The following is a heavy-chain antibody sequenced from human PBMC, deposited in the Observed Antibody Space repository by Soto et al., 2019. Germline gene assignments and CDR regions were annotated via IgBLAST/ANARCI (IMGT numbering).Heavy chain of an antibody. J-gene: IGHJ6*02. CDR2: ISSSGST. D-gene: IGHD2-15*01. V-gene: IGHV3-53*01. CDR1: GFTVSSNY. Sequence: GGSLRLSCAASGFTVSSNYMSWVRQAPGKGLEWVSVISSSGSTYYADSVKGRFTISRGNCKNTLYLQMNSLRAEDTAVYYCAKDGYWGGGYYYGMDVWGQGTTVTVSS. CDR3: AKDGYWGGGYYYGMDV.